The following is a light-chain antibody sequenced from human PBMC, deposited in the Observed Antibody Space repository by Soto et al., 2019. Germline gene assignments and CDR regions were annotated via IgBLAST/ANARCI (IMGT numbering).Light chain of an antibody. V-gene: IGKV3-11*01. J-gene: IGKJ4*01. Sequence: EIVLTQSPATLSLSPGERATLSCRASQSVSSYLAWYQQKPGQAPRLLIYDASNRATGIPARFSGSGSGTDFTLTISSLDPEDFAVYYCHQHSNCLTFCGG. CDR1: QSVSSY. CDR3: HQHSNCLT. CDR2: DAS.